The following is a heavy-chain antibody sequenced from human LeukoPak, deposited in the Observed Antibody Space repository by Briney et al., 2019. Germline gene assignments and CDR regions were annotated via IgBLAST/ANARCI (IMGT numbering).Heavy chain of an antibody. Sequence: SVKVSCKPSGGTFSSYAISWVRQTPGRGRDWMGGIIHIFGTANYAQTVQRRLTNTADESTSTAYMELSSLRSEDTAVYYCACVVGEGKANRVNDAFDIWGQGTMVTVSS. J-gene: IGHJ3*02. CDR1: GGTFSSYA. CDR3: ACVVGEGKANRVNDAFDI. CDR2: IIHIFGTA. V-gene: IGHV1-69*01. D-gene: IGHD1-26*01.